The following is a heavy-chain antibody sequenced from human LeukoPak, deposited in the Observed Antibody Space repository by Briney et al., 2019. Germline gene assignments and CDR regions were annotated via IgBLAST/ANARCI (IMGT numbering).Heavy chain of an antibody. CDR2: MYHSGSS. CDR3: WRKGAVAGGEFDY. Sequence: SETLSLTCAVSGDSISSNNWWSWVRQPPGKGLEWIGEMYHSGSSNYNPSLKSRVTISIDKSNNQFSLRLNSVTAAHTAVYYCWRKGAVAGGEFDYWGQGTLVTVSS. CDR1: GDSISSNNW. D-gene: IGHD6-19*01. J-gene: IGHJ4*02. V-gene: IGHV4-4*02.